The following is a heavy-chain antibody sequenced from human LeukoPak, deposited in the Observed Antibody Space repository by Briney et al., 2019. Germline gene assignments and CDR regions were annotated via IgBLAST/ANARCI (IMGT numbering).Heavy chain of an antibody. V-gene: IGHV4-39*01. CDR1: GGSISSGSYY. J-gene: IGHJ4*02. CDR2: IYYSGST. CDR3: ARGPRVEMATIL. Sequence: PSETLSLTCTVSGGSISSGSYYWSWIRQPAGKGLEWIGSIYYSGSTYYNPSLKSRVTISVDTSKNQFSLKLSSVTAADTAVYYCARGPRVEMATILWGQGTLVTVSS. D-gene: IGHD5-24*01.